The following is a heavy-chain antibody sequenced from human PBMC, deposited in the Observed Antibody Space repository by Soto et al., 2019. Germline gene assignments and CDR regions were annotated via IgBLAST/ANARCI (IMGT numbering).Heavy chain of an antibody. CDR3: TREIHVEVVVAFAY. Sequence: QVPLVQSGAEVKKPGASVKVSCKASGYTFTSYGISWVRQAPGQGLEWMGWISAYNGNTKYAQSLQGRVTMTTGTSTRTAYMELGSLESDDTAVYYCTREIHVEVVVAFAYWGQGTLVAVSS. J-gene: IGHJ4*02. D-gene: IGHD3-22*01. CDR2: ISAYNGNT. CDR1: GYTFTSYG. V-gene: IGHV1-18*01.